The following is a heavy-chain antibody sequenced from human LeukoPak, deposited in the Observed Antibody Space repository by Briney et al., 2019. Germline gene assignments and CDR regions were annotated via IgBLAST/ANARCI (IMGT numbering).Heavy chain of an antibody. Sequence: GASVKVSCKASGYTFTSYYMHWVRQAPGQGLEWMGVINPSGGSTSYAQKFQGRVTMTRDTSTSTVYMELSSLRSEDTAVYYCARGLLDGYTHPAAFDIWGQGTVVTVSS. CDR1: GYTFTSYY. J-gene: IGHJ3*02. CDR2: INPSGGST. D-gene: IGHD5-24*01. CDR3: ARGLLDGYTHPAAFDI. V-gene: IGHV1-46*01.